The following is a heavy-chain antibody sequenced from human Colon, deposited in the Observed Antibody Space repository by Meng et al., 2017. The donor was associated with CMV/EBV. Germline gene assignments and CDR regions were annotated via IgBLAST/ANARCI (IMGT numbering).Heavy chain of an antibody. CDR2: VSLTGERP. CDR3: ARMFAASSGWFDP. Sequence: KASGNIFSSAYVHWVRQDPGQGLDWVGMVSLTGERPKYAQKFQGRVTMTRDTSTSTFYMELSSLVSEDTAVYYCARMFAASSGWFDPWGQGTLVTVSS. CDR1: GNIFSSAY. J-gene: IGHJ5*02. D-gene: IGHD6-6*01. V-gene: IGHV1-46*01.